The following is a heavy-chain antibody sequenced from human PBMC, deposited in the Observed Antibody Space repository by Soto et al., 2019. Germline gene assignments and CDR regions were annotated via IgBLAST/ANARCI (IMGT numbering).Heavy chain of an antibody. CDR1: GYTFTSYD. CDR2: MNPNSGNT. CDR3: ARWPDVYYYYGRDV. V-gene: IGHV1-8*01. J-gene: IGHJ6*02. Sequence: QVQLVQSGAEVKKPGASVKVSCKASGYTFTSYDINWVRQATGQGLEWMGWMNPNSGNTGYAQKFQGRVTMTRNTSISTDYMELSSLRSEDTAVYYCARWPDVYYYYGRDVWGQGTTVTVSS.